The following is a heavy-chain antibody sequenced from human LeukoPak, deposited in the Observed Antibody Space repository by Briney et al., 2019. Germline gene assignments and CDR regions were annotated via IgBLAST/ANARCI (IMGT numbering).Heavy chain of an antibody. CDR3: ARVALFYYDSSGYYCRNAFDI. CDR1: GGSISSSNW. CDR2: IYHSGST. Sequence: SETLSLTCAVSGGSISSSNWWSWVRQPPGKGLEWIGEIYHSGSTNYNPSLKSRVTISVDKSKNQFSLKLSSVTAADTAVYYCARVALFYYDSSGYYCRNAFDIWGQGTMVTVSS. D-gene: IGHD3-22*01. V-gene: IGHV4-4*02. J-gene: IGHJ3*02.